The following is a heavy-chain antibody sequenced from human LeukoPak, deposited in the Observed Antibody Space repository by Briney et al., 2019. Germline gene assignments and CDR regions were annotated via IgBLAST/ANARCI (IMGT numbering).Heavy chain of an antibody. D-gene: IGHD1-26*01. CDR1: GFRFGDYW. Sequence: GGSLRLSCAASGFRFGDYWMTWARHIPGKGLEWVANIKQDGAEKHYAESVEGRFIISRDNAKSSLYLAMDSLKVEDTAVYYCARVGAWDLQRVFEYWGQGTLVTVSS. CDR3: ARVGAWDLQRVFEY. J-gene: IGHJ4*02. CDR2: IKQDGAEK. V-gene: IGHV3-7*01.